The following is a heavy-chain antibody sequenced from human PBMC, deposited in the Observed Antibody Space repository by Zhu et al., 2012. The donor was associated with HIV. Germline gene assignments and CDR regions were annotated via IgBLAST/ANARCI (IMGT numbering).Heavy chain of an antibody. CDR1: GYSISSGHY. CDR2: MFHGGST. D-gene: IGHD6-19*01. V-gene: IGHV4-38-2*02. J-gene: IGHJ4*02. Sequence: QVQLQESGPGLVKPSETLSLTCTVSGYSISSGHYWGWIRQPPGKGLEWIGNMFHGGSTYCNPSLKSRVIISGDTSKNQFSLKLSSVTAADTAVYYCARAVSKSGWFGNFDYWGQGTPVTVSS. CDR3: ARAVSKSGWFGNFDY.